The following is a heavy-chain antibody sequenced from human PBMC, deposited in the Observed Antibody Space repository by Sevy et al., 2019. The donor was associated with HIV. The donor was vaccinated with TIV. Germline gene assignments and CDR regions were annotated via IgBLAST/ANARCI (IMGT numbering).Heavy chain of an antibody. V-gene: IGHV3-74*01. CDR3: IRGTSGTFSY. D-gene: IGHD1-26*01. Sequence: GGSLRLSCVVSGFTFSSDWMHWVRQAPGKGLVWVSRINSDGSRTNYADSVKGRFTMSRDSAKNTLFLQMNSLRAEDTAVYYCIRGTSGTFSYWGQGTLVIVSS. CDR1: GFTFSSDW. CDR2: INSDGSRT. J-gene: IGHJ4*02.